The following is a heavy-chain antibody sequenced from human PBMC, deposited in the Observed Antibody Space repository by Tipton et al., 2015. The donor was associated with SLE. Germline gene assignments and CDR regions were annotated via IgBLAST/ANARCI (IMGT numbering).Heavy chain of an antibody. Sequence: SLRLSCAASGFTFDDYTMHWVRQAPGKGLEWVSLISWDGGSTYYADSVKGRFTISRDNSKNSLYLQMNSLRTEDTALYYCAKDAGSSSRGGPFDYWGQGTLVTVSS. J-gene: IGHJ4*02. CDR2: ISWDGGST. D-gene: IGHD6-6*01. V-gene: IGHV3-43*01. CDR3: AKDAGSSSRGGPFDY. CDR1: GFTFDDYT.